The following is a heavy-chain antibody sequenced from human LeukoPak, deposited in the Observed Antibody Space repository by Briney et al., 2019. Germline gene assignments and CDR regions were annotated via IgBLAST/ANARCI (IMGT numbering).Heavy chain of an antibody. Sequence: SETLSLTCNVSGYSTRSGYHWGWIRPPPGKGLEWIGSIYHVGSAYYNPSLESRVTLSVDTSKNHFSLKLTSVTAADTAVYYCAREVSIPVGGRSYFRHWGQGTLVIVSS. V-gene: IGHV4-38-2*02. CDR2: IYHVGSA. CDR3: AREVSIPVGGRSYFRH. CDR1: GYSTRSGYH. D-gene: IGHD6-19*01. J-gene: IGHJ1*01.